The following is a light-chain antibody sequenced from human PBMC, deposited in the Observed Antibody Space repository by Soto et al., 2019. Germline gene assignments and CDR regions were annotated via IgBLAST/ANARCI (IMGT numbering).Light chain of an antibody. J-gene: IGLJ2*01. V-gene: IGLV7-43*01. CDR1: TGAVTSGYY. CDR3: LLYYGGAVV. CDR2: STS. Sequence: QAVVTQEPSLTVSPGGTVTLTCASSTGAVTSGYYPNWFQQKPGQAPRALIYSTSNKQSWTPARFSGSLLGGKAALTLSGVQPEAEAEYYCLLYYGGAVVFGGGTKLTVL.